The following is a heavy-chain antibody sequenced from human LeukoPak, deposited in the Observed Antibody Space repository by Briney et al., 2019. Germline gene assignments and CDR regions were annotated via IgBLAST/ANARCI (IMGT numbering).Heavy chain of an antibody. Sequence: GRSLRLSCAASGFTFDDYAMHWVRQAPGKGLEWVSGISWNSGSIGYADSVKGRFTISRDNVKNSLYLQMNSLRAEDTALYYCAKDGGYSYGYAGRFDYWGQGTLVTVSS. D-gene: IGHD5-18*01. V-gene: IGHV3-9*01. CDR1: GFTFDDYA. CDR3: AKDGGYSYGYAGRFDY. J-gene: IGHJ4*02. CDR2: ISWNSGSI.